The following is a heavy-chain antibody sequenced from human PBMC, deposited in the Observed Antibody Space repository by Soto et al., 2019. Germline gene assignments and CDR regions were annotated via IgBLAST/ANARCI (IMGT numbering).Heavy chain of an antibody. D-gene: IGHD6-19*01. CDR1: GFTFSAYA. J-gene: IGHJ5*02. CDR3: ARDAVSENGQWDWFDP. CDR2: IHGGGGGT. Sequence: EVQLLESGGGLVQPGGSLRLSCAASGFTFSAYAMSWVRQAPGKGLEWVSSIHGGGGGTFYADSVKGRFTISRDNSRNTLFLQMNSLRADDTAVYYCARDAVSENGQWDWFDPWAREPWSP. V-gene: IGHV3-23*01.